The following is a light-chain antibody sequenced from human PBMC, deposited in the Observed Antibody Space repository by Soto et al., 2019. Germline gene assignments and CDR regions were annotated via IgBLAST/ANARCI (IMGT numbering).Light chain of an antibody. V-gene: IGKV3-20*01. CDR1: QSVSSSY. J-gene: IGKJ1*01. CDR3: HQYGSSPPT. Sequence: EIVLTQSPGTLSLSPGERATLSCRASQSVSSSYLAWYQQKPGQAPRLLIYGASSRATGIPDRFSGSGSGTDFTLIISRLEPEDFAVYYCHQYGSSPPTFGQGTKVEIK. CDR2: GAS.